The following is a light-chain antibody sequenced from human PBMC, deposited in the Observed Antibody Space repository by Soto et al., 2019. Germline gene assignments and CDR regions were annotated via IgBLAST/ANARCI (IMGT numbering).Light chain of an antibody. CDR1: QSVSSN. V-gene: IGKV3-15*01. Sequence: EIVMTQSPATLSVSPGERATLSCRASQSVSSNLAWYQQKPGQAPRLLIYGASTRATGIPARFSGSGSGTEFTLTISSLQSEDVATYYCQNYDSAPRTFGQGTKVDIK. CDR2: GAS. J-gene: IGKJ1*01. CDR3: QNYDSAPRT.